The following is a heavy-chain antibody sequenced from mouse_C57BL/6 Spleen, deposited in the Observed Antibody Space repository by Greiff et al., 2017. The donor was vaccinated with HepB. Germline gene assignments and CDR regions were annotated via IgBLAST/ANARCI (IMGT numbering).Heavy chain of an antibody. CDR3: ARWGATVVATNFDY. V-gene: IGHV1-81*01. D-gene: IGHD1-1*01. Sequence: VKLVESGAELARPGASVKLSCKASGYTFTSYGISWVKQRTGQGLEWIGEIYPRSGNTYYNEKFKGKATLTADKSSSTAYMELRSLTSEDSAVYFCARWGATVVATNFDYWGQGTTLTVSS. J-gene: IGHJ2*01. CDR1: GYTFTSYG. CDR2: IYPRSGNT.